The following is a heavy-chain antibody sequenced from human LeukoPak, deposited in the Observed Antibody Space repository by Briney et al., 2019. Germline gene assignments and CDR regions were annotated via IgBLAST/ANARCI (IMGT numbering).Heavy chain of an antibody. Sequence: PGRSLRLSCAASGFTSSSYAMHWVRQAPGKGLEWVAVISYDGSNKYYADSVKGRFTISRDNSKNTLYLQMNSLRAEDTAVYYCARDSGEMATTYVFDYWGQGTLVTVSS. V-gene: IGHV3-30-3*01. CDR2: ISYDGSNK. CDR3: ARDSGEMATTYVFDY. J-gene: IGHJ4*02. D-gene: IGHD5-24*01. CDR1: GFTSSSYA.